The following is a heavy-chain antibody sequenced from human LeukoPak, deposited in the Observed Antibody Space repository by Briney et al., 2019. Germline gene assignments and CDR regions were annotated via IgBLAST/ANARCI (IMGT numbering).Heavy chain of an antibody. V-gene: IGHV4-59*12. J-gene: IGHJ5*02. D-gene: IGHD3-3*01. Sequence: PSETLSLTCAVYGGSFSGYYWSWIRQPPGKGLEWIGYIYYSGSTNYNPSLKSRVTISVDTSKNQFSLKLSSVTAADTAVYYCARERYPHYDFWSGYGKGWFDPWGQGTLVTVSS. CDR3: ARERYPHYDFWSGYGKGWFDP. CDR1: GGSFSGYY. CDR2: IYYSGST.